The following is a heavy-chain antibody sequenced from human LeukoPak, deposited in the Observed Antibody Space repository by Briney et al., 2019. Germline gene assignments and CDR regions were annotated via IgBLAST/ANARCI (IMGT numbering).Heavy chain of an antibody. CDR1: GFTFSNSA. Sequence: GGSLRLSCAVSGFTFSNSAMYWVRQAPGKGLEWVAVISKDGGIRSYADSVKGRFTISRDNSKNTLYLQMNSLRAEDTAVYYCAKMTVLGGSYYLHYWGQGTLVTVSS. V-gene: IGHV3-30*04. J-gene: IGHJ4*02. D-gene: IGHD1-26*01. CDR3: AKMTVLGGSYYLHY. CDR2: ISKDGGIR.